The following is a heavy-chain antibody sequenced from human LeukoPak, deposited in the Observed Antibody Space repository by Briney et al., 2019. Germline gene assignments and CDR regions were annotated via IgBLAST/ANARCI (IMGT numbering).Heavy chain of an antibody. V-gene: IGHV4-34*01. J-gene: IGHJ6*02. D-gene: IGHD3-16*01. CDR3: ARGQGGYYYYYGMDV. Sequence: PSETLSLTCAVYGGSFSGYYWSWIRQPPGKGLEWIGETNHSGSTNYNPSLKSRVTISVDTSKNQFSLKLSSVTAADTAVYYCARGQGGYYYYYGMDVWGQGTTVTVSS. CDR1: GGSFSGYY. CDR2: TNHSGST.